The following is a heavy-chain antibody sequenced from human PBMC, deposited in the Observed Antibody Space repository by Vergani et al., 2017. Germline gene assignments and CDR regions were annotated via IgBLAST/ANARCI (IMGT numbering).Heavy chain of an antibody. D-gene: IGHD6-13*01. CDR2: IYWNDDK. J-gene: IGHJ5*02. Sequence: QITLKESGPTLVKPTQTLTLTCTFSGFSLSTSGVGVGWIRQPPGKALEWLALIYWNDDKRYSPSLKSRLTSTKDTSKNQVVLTMTNLDPVDTATYYCAHRRGYSSSWYTLGPNWFDPWGQGTLVTVSS. V-gene: IGHV2-5*01. CDR1: GFSLSTSGVG. CDR3: AHRRGYSSSWYTLGPNWFDP.